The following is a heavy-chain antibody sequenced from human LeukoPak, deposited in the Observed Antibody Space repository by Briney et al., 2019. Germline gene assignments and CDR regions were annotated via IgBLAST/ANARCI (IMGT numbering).Heavy chain of an antibody. Sequence: PGGSLRLSCAASGFTFSSYAMHWVRQTPGRGLDWVSVISYDGSNEYYADSVKGRFTISRDNSKNTLYLQINSLRAEDTAVYYCAKKSRLWFGELLYDHFDYWGQGTLVTVSS. CDR3: AKKSRLWFGELLYDHFDY. CDR1: GFTFSSYA. J-gene: IGHJ4*02. CDR2: ISYDGSNE. D-gene: IGHD3-10*01. V-gene: IGHV3-30*18.